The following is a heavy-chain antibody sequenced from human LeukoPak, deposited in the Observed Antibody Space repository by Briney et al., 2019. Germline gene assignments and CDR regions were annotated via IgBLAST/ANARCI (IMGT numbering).Heavy chain of an antibody. J-gene: IGHJ4*02. V-gene: IGHV3-23*01. CDR3: AKGVITMKVVITGFDY. CDR2: ISGSGDST. CDR1: GFTFSSYA. Sequence: GGSLRLSCAASGFTFSSYAMSWVRQAPGKGLVWVSTISGSGDSTHYADSVKGRFTISRDNSKNTLYLQMNSLGAEDTAIYYCAKGVITMKVVITGFDYWGQGALVTVSP. D-gene: IGHD3-22*01.